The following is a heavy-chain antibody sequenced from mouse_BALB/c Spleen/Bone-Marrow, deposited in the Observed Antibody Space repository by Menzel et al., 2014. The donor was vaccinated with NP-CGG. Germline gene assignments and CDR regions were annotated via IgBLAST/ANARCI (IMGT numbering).Heavy chain of an antibody. V-gene: IGHV1-15*01. CDR1: GYTFTDYE. J-gene: IGHJ4*01. Sequence: VHLVESGAELVRPGASVTLSCKASGYTFTDYEMHWVEQTPAHGLEWIGTLDPETGGTAYNQKFKDMATLTADKSSTTAYMELRSLTSEDSAVYYCANWGYYAMDYWGQGISVTVSS. CDR3: ANWGYYAMDY. D-gene: IGHD4-1*01. CDR2: LDPETGGT.